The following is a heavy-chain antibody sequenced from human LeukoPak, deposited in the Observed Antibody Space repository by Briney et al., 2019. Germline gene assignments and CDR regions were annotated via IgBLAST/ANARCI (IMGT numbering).Heavy chain of an antibody. CDR1: GYSFTNYW. CDR2: IYPGDSDT. CDR3: ARYSEYYYDSSGSVYYGMDV. V-gene: IGHV5-51*01. D-gene: IGHD3-22*01. Sequence: GESLKISCKGSGYSFTNYWIGWVRQMSGKGLECMGIIYPGDSDTRYSPSFQGQVTISADKSISTAYLQWSSLKASDTAMYYCARYSEYYYDSSGSVYYGMDVWGQGTTVTVSS. J-gene: IGHJ6*02.